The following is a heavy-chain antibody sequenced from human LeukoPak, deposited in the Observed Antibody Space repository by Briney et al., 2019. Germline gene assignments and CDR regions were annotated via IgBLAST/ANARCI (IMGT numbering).Heavy chain of an antibody. J-gene: IGHJ4*02. CDR1: GGSFSGHY. CDR3: ARVLSETTVVTPFDY. D-gene: IGHD4-23*01. V-gene: IGHV4-34*01. Sequence: SETLSLTCAVYGGSFSGHYWSWIRQPPGKGLEWIGEINHSGSTNYNPSLKSRVTISVDTSKNQFSLKLSSVTAADTAVYYCARVLSETTVVTPFDYWGQGTLVTVSS. CDR2: INHSGST.